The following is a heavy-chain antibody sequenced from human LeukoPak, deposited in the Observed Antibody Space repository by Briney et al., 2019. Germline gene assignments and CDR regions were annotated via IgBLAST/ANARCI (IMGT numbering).Heavy chain of an antibody. Sequence: ASVKVSCKASGYTFTNYYMHWVRQAPGQGLEWMGIINPSGGITNYAQKFQGRVTMTRDTSISTAYMELSGLRSDDTAVYYCARANYDFWSGRRVWYFDYWGQGTLVTVSS. D-gene: IGHD3-3*01. J-gene: IGHJ4*02. CDR1: GYTFTNYY. V-gene: IGHV1-46*01. CDR2: INPSGGIT. CDR3: ARANYDFWSGRRVWYFDY.